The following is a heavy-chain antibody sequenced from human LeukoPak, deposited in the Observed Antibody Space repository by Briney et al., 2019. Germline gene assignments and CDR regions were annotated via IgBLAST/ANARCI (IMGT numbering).Heavy chain of an antibody. CDR3: ARDLNYFDY. V-gene: IGHV3-7*01. CDR2: IKQDGSGK. Sequence: GGSLRLSCEASGFTFRNYWMGWVRQAPGKGLEWVANIKQDGSGKYYVDSVRGRFTISRDNATNSLYLQMNSLRAEDTAVYYCARDLNYFDYWGQGTLVTVSS. J-gene: IGHJ4*02. CDR1: GFTFRNYW.